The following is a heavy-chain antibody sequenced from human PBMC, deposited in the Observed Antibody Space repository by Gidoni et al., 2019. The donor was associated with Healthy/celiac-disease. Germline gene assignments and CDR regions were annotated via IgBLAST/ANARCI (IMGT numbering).Heavy chain of an antibody. V-gene: IGHV3-21*01. Sequence: EVQLVESGGGLVKPGGSLRLSCAASGFTFSSYSMNWVRQAPGKGLEWVSSISSSSSYIYYADSVKGRFTISRDNAKNSLYLQMNSLRAEDTAVYYCARGDLGSLIVVVPAAIYWGQGTLVTVSS. CDR1: GFTFSSYS. J-gene: IGHJ4*02. D-gene: IGHD2-2*01. CDR3: ARGDLGSLIVVVPAAIY. CDR2: ISSSSSYI.